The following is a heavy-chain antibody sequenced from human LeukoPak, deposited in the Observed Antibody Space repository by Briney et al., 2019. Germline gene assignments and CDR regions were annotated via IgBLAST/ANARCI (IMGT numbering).Heavy chain of an antibody. CDR2: INHSGST. Sequence: PETLSLTCAVYGGSFSGYYWSWIRQPPGKGLEWIGEINHSGSTNYNPSLKSRVTISVDTSKNQFSLKLSSVTAADTAVYYCARGHHYLRAFDIWGQGTMVTVSS. CDR3: ARGHHYLRAFDI. D-gene: IGHD3-10*01. V-gene: IGHV4-34*01. CDR1: GGSFSGYY. J-gene: IGHJ3*02.